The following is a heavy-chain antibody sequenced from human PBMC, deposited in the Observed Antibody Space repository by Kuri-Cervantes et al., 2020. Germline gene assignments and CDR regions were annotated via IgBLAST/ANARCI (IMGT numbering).Heavy chain of an antibody. J-gene: IGHJ4*02. Sequence: ASVKVSCKASGYTFTGYYMHWVRQAPGQGLEWMGVINPSGGSTSYAQKFQGRVTVTRDTSTSTVYMELSSLRSEDTAVYYCARPALIAVAGTVGRGGRGIGYYFDYWGQGTLVTVSS. CDR1: GYTFTGYY. CDR3: ARPALIAVAGTVGRGGRGIGYYFDY. CDR2: INPSGGST. D-gene: IGHD6-19*01. V-gene: IGHV1-46*01.